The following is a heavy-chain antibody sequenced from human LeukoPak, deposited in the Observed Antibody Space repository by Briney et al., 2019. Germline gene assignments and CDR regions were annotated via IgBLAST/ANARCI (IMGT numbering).Heavy chain of an antibody. CDR2: IYYSGST. CDR3: ARHSGTYPIDY. J-gene: IGHJ4*02. D-gene: IGHD6-25*01. V-gene: IGHV4-39*01. Sequence: SETLSLTCTVSGGSISSVSYYWGWIRQPPGKGLEWIGSIYYSGSTHYNPSLKSRVTISVDTSKNQFSLNLSTVSGSATAVYYCARHSGTYPIDYWGQGTLVTVSS. CDR1: GGSISSVSYY.